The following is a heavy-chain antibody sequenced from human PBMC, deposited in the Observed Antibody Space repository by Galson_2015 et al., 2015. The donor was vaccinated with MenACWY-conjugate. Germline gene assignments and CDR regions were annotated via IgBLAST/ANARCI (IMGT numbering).Heavy chain of an antibody. CDR2: VNWNSGTT. CDR3: ARDMGSSWTDNFDF. D-gene: IGHD6-13*01. J-gene: IGHJ4*02. Sequence: SLRLSCAASGFIFGDYGISWVRQVPGKGLEWVSGVNWNSGTTGYAASVKGRFTISRDNAKNSLYLQMNSLRVDDTALYYCARDMGSSWTDNFDFWGQGTLVTVSS. V-gene: IGHV3-20*04. CDR1: GFIFGDYG.